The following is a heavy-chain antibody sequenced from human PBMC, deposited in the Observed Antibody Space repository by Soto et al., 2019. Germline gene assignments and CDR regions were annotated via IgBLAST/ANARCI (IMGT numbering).Heavy chain of an antibody. D-gene: IGHD3-10*01. CDR2: VNPISGNT. V-gene: IGHV1-8*01. Sequence: QEQLEQSGAEVKKPGASVKVSCKASGYTFTKYDFNWVRQATGQGPEWMGWVNPISGNTETAQNFQGRVSLTMNTSTNTAVMELGSLRSGDTAIYYCATSRINMIRGVFYYGLDVWGRGTTVTVSS. CDR3: ATSRINMIRGVFYYGLDV. CDR1: GYTFTKYD. J-gene: IGHJ6*02.